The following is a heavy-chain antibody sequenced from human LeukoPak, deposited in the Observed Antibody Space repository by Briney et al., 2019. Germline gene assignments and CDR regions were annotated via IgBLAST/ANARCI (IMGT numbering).Heavy chain of an antibody. J-gene: IGHJ5*02. Sequence: SETLSLTCTVSGGSISRGGYYWSWIRQHPGKGLEWIGYIYYSGSTYYNPSLKSRVTISVDTSKNQFSLKLSSVTAADTAMYYCARGLERTYNWFDPWGQGTLVTVSS. V-gene: IGHV4-31*03. CDR1: GGSISRGGYY. CDR3: ARGLERTYNWFDP. CDR2: IYYSGST. D-gene: IGHD1-1*01.